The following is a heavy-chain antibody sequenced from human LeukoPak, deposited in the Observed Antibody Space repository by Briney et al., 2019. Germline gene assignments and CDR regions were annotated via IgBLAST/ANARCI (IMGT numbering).Heavy chain of an antibody. V-gene: IGHV3-33*01. Sequence: GGSLRLSCAASGFTFSSYGMHWVRQAPGKGLEWVAVIWYDGSNKYYADSMKGRFTISRDNSKNTLYLQMNSLRAEDTAMYYCARESGSYFDYWGQGTLVTVSS. CDR3: ARESGSYFDY. J-gene: IGHJ4*02. D-gene: IGHD1-26*01. CDR2: IWYDGSNK. CDR1: GFTFSSYG.